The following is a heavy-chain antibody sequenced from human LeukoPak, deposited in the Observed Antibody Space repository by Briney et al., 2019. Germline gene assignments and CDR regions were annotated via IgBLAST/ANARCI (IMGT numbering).Heavy chain of an antibody. CDR1: GYTFTGYY. Sequence: ASVTVSCKASGYTFTGYYMHRVRQAPGQGLEWMGWINPNSGGTNYAQKFQGRVTMTRDTSISTAYMELSRLRSDDTAVYYRARVKVRHDILNWGQGTLVTVSS. D-gene: IGHD3-9*01. V-gene: IGHV1-2*02. J-gene: IGHJ4*02. CDR3: ARVKVRHDILN. CDR2: INPNSGGT.